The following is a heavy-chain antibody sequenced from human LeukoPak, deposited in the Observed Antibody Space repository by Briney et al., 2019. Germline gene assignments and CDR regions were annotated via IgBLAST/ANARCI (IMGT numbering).Heavy chain of an antibody. V-gene: IGHV4-39*07. J-gene: IGHJ4*02. Sequence: SETLSLTCTVSGGSISSSSYYWGCIRQPPGKGLEWIGSIYYSGSTYYNPSLKSRVTISVDTSKNQFSLKLSSVTAADTAVYYCGRIHRDSGSPTWFYWGQGTLVTVSS. CDR3: GRIHRDSGSPTWFY. CDR1: GGSISSSSYY. D-gene: IGHD3-10*01. CDR2: IYYSGST.